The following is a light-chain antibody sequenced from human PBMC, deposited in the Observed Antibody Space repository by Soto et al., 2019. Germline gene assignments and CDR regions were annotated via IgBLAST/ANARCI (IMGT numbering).Light chain of an antibody. CDR2: EVR. J-gene: IGLJ1*01. CDR3: SSFTTSSTYV. V-gene: IGLV2-14*01. Sequence: QSVLTQPASASGSPGQSITISCTGTTSDVGGYDYVSWYQQHPGKAPKLLIFEVRNRPSGVSSRFSGSRSANSASLTISGLQAEDEADYYCSSFTTSSTYVFGTGTKSPS. CDR1: TSDVGGYDY.